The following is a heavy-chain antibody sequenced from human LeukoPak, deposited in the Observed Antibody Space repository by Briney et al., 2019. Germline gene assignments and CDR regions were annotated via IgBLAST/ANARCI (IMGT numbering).Heavy chain of an antibody. D-gene: IGHD2-8*01. CDR2: IKQDGSEK. CDR1: GFTFSSYW. CDR3: ARVSAMYAFDY. V-gene: IGHV3-7*01. J-gene: IGHJ4*02. Sequence: GGSLRLSCAASGFTFSSYWMSWVRQAPGKGLEWVANIKQDGSEKYYVDCVKGRFTISRDNAKNSLYLQMNSLRAEDTAVYYCARVSAMYAFDYWGQGTLVTVSS.